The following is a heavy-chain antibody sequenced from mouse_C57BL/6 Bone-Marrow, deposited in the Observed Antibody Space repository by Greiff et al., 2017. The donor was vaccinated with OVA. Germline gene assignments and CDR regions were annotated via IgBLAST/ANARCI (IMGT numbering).Heavy chain of an antibody. CDR2: IYTRSGNT. V-gene: IGHV1-81*01. J-gene: IGHJ3*01. Sequence: LVESGAELARPGASVKLSCKASGYTFTSYGISWVKQRTGQGLEWIGEIYTRSGNTYYNEKVKGQATLTADKSTSTAYMELRSLTSEDAAVYFCARNWVSWFAYWGQGTLVTVSA. CDR3: ARNWVSWFAY. D-gene: IGHD4-1*01. CDR1: GYTFTSYG.